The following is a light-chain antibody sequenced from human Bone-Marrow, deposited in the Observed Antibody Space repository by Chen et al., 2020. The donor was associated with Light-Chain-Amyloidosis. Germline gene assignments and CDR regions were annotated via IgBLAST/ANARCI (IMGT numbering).Light chain of an antibody. CDR3: ATWDSSLTVWM. CDR1: NSNIGINY. Sequence: QSVLTQPPSVSAAPGQQVTISCSGSNSNIGINYVSWYQQLPGTSPKLLIYENNQRPSEIPDRFSGSKSGTSATLGVAGLQTGDEADYYCATWDSSLTVWMFGGGTNLTVL. J-gene: IGLJ3*02. CDR2: ENN. V-gene: IGLV1-51*02.